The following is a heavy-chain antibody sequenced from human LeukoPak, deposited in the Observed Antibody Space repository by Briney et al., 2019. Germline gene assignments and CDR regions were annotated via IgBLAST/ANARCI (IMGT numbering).Heavy chain of an antibody. J-gene: IGHJ4*02. D-gene: IGHD6-13*01. V-gene: IGHV3-23*01. CDR2: FSRSGPDT. Sequence: PGGSLRLSCAASGFTFGSSAMSWVRQAPGKGPEWVSTFSRSGPDTYYADSVKGRFTIFRDNSKNTLYLQTNSLRAEDTAVYYCAKGSLGSWHYFDYWGQGTLVTVSS. CDR3: AKGSLGSWHYFDY. CDR1: GFTFGSSA.